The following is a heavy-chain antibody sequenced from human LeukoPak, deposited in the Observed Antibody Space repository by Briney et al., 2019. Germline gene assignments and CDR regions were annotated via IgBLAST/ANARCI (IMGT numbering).Heavy chain of an antibody. Sequence: GGSLRLSCAASGFTFSSYSMNWVRQAPGKGLEWVSSISSSSSYIYYADSVKGRFTISRDNAKNSLYLQMNSLRAEDTAVYYCAKGAIRGYSDQRRNSRFDPWGQGTLVTVSS. D-gene: IGHD5-12*01. CDR3: AKGAIRGYSDQRRNSRFDP. CDR2: ISSSSSYI. V-gene: IGHV3-21*01. J-gene: IGHJ5*02. CDR1: GFTFSSYS.